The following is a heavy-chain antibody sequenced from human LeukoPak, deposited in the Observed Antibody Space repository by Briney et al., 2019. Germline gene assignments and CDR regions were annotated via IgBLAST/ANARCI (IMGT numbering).Heavy chain of an antibody. CDR3: ANLRLGVTKGVRVDY. Sequence: GGSLRLSCVASGFILSTSEMNWVRQAPGRGLEWVSFIASDGTIYYADSVKGRFTISRDNFKNTVDLEMNSLRTEDTAVYYCANLRLGVTKGVRVDYWGQGTLVTVSS. J-gene: IGHJ4*02. V-gene: IGHV3-48*03. CDR1: GFILSTSE. CDR2: IASDGTI. D-gene: IGHD4-17*01.